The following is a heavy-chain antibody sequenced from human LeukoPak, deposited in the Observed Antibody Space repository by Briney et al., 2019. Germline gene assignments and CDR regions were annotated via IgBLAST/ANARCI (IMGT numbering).Heavy chain of an antibody. CDR3: ARLVPAAISNWFDP. CDR1: GVSISSSEW. V-gene: IGHV4-4*02. J-gene: IGHJ5*02. CDR2: IHRDGRT. D-gene: IGHD2-2*01. Sequence: PSETLSLTCAVSGVSISSSEWWIWVRQPPGQGLEWIGEIHRDGRTRYNPSLKSRVTISVDTSKNQFSLKLSSVTAADTAVYYCARLVPAAISNWFDPWGQGTLVTVSS.